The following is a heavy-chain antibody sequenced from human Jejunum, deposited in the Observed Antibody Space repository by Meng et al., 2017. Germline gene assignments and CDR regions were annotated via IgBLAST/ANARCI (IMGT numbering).Heavy chain of an antibody. CDR2: INTDGSST. CDR1: GFTFSSYW. D-gene: IGHD1-1*01. J-gene: IGHJ4*02. CDR3: AKDLNWNALDY. Sequence: GGSLRLSCAASGFTFSSYWMDWVRQAPGKGLVWVSRINTDGSSTTYADSVKGRFTISRDNAKNTLYLQMNSLRAEDTAVYYCAKDLNWNALDYWGQGTLVTVSS. V-gene: IGHV3-74*01.